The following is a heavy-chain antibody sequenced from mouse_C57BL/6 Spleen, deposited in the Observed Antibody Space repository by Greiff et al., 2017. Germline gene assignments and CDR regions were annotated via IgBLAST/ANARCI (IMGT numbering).Heavy chain of an antibody. D-gene: IGHD4-1*01. J-gene: IGHJ2*01. CDR2: IYPRDGST. V-gene: IGHV1-85*01. Sequence: VQRVESGPELVKPGASVKLSCKASGYTFTSYDINWVKQRPGQGLEWIGWIYPRDGSTNYNEKFKGKATLTVDTSSSTAYMELHSLTSEDSAVYFCAKNWASFGYWGQGTTLTVSS. CDR1: GYTFTSYD. CDR3: AKNWASFGY.